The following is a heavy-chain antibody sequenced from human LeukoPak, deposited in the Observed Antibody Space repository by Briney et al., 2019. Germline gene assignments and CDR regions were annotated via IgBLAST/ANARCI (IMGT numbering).Heavy chain of an antibody. J-gene: IGHJ4*02. D-gene: IGHD6-19*01. Sequence: GGSLRLSCAASGFTFSSYAMSWARQAPGKGLEWVSAISGSGGSTYYADSVKGRFTISRDNSKNTPYLQMNSLRAEDTAVYYCAKRTPHGQWLYYFDYWGQGTLVTVSS. V-gene: IGHV3-23*01. CDR2: ISGSGGST. CDR1: GFTFSSYA. CDR3: AKRTPHGQWLYYFDY.